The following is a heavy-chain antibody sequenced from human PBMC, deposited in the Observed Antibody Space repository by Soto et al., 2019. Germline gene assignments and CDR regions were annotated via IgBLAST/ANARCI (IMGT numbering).Heavy chain of an antibody. Sequence: QVQLVQSGAEVKNPGASVKVSCKASGYTLTTYGISWVRQAPGQGLEWMGWISVYNGNTNYAQKVQGRVTMTTDTSTSTAYMELRSLKSDDTAVYYCARVIGAKELHGMDVCGQGTTVTVSS. D-gene: IGHD1-26*01. J-gene: IGHJ6*02. CDR1: GYTLTTYG. CDR2: ISVYNGNT. CDR3: ARVIGAKELHGMDV. V-gene: IGHV1-18*01.